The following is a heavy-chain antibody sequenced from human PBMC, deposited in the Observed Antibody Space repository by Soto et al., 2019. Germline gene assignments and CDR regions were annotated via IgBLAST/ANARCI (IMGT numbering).Heavy chain of an antibody. Sequence: QVQLVQSGAEVKKPGSSVKVSCKASGGTFSSYTISWVRQAPGQGLEWMGRIIPILGIANYAQKFQGRVTITADKTTSTAHRELSSLRSEDTAVYYCVRGGGVMTTVTTKTAYYFDYWGQGTLVTVSS. D-gene: IGHD4-17*01. CDR1: GGTFSSYT. CDR2: IIPILGIA. J-gene: IGHJ4*02. CDR3: VRGGGVMTTVTTKTAYYFDY. V-gene: IGHV1-69*02.